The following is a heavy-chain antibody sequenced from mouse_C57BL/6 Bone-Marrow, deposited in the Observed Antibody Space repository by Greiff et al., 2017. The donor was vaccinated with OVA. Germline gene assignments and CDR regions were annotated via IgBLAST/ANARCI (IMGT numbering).Heavy chain of an antibody. CDR1: GYAFSSSW. CDR2: IYPGDGDT. V-gene: IGHV1-82*01. CDR3: ARHRRDYFDY. Sequence: QVQLQQSGPELVKPGASVKISCKASGYAFSSSWMNWVKQRPGKGLEWIGRIYPGDGDTNYNGKFKGKATLTADKSSSTAYMQLSSLTSEDSAVYFCARHRRDYFDYWGQGTTLTVSS. J-gene: IGHJ2*01.